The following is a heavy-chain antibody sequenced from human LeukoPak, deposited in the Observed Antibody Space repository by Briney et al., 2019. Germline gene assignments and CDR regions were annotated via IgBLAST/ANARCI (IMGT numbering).Heavy chain of an antibody. CDR1: GYTFTGYY. CDR2: INPNSGGT. V-gene: IGHV1-2*04. CDR3: ARGALLWFGELLEEWFDP. Sequence: GASVKVSCKASGYTFTGYYMHWVRQAPGQGLEWMGWINPNSGGTNYAQKFQGWVTMTRDTCISTAYMELSRLRSDDTAVYYCARGALLWFGELLEEWFDPWGQGTLVTVSS. J-gene: IGHJ5*02. D-gene: IGHD3-10*01.